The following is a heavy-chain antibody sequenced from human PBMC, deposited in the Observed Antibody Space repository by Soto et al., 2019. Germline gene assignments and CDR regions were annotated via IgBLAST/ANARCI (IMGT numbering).Heavy chain of an antibody. CDR1: GDSMTKYY. D-gene: IGHD6-6*01. J-gene: IGHJ4*02. CDR2: IYTSGST. CDR3: AKARYLAAYSSSYYFDY. Sequence: SETLSLTCTVSGDSMTKYYWSWIRQPAGKGLEWIGRIYTSGSTNYNPSLKSRVTMSIDTSNKHFSLSLKSVTAEDTAVYYCAKARYLAAYSSSYYFDYWGQGTLVTVSS. V-gene: IGHV4-4*07.